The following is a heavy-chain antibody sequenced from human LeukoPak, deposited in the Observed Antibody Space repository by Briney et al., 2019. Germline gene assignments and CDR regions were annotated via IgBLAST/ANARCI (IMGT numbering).Heavy chain of an antibody. CDR2: INGSGGST. CDR1: GFTFSSYA. V-gene: IGHV3-23*01. J-gene: IGHJ4*02. Sequence: SGGSLRLSCAASGFTFSSYAMSWVRQAPGKGLEWVSDINGSGGSTYYADSVKGRFTISRDNSKDTLYLQMNRLRAEDTAVYYCARAGKDSRGHYQGFDYWGQGTLVTVSS. CDR3: ARAGKDSRGHYQGFDY. D-gene: IGHD3-22*01.